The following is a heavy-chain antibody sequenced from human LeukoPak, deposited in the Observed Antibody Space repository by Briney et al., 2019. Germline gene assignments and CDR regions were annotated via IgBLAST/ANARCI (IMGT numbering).Heavy chain of an antibody. Sequence: SETLSLTCTVSGGSISSSSYYWGWIRQPPGKGLEWIGSIYYSGSTYYNPSLKSRVTISVDTSKNQFFLDLTSVTAADTAVYYCARSFTDNFFFENWGQGTLVTVSS. J-gene: IGHJ4*02. V-gene: IGHV4-39*07. D-gene: IGHD1-1*01. CDR1: GGSISSSSYY. CDR3: ARSFTDNFFFEN. CDR2: IYYSGST.